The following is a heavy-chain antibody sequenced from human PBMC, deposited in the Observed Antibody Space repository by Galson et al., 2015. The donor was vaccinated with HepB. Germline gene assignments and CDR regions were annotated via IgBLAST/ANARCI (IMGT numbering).Heavy chain of an antibody. CDR1: GGSISGDEYS. CDR2: VYQDGGT. V-gene: IGHV4-30-2*01. J-gene: IGHJ4*02. D-gene: IGHD3-10*01. CDR3: ARGSITGFDY. Sequence: TLSLTCDVSGGSISGDEYSWNWIRQPPGKGLEWIGYVYQDGGTYFNPSLKSRVTILVDKSKNQFSLRLTSVTAADTAVYHCARGSITGFDYWGQGALVTVSS.